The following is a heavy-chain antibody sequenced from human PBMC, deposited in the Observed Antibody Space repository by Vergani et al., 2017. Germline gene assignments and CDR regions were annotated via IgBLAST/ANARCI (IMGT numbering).Heavy chain of an antibody. J-gene: IGHJ4*02. D-gene: IGHD5-18*01. CDR1: GFTFSGSA. Sequence: EVQLVESGGGLVQPGGSLKLSCAASGFTFSGSAMHWVRQASGKGLEWVSAISGSGGSTYYADSVKGRFTISRDNSKNTLYLQMNSLRAEDTAVYYCAKEGIQLPFDYWGQGTLVTVSS. CDR2: ISGSGGST. V-gene: IGHV3-23*04. CDR3: AKEGIQLPFDY.